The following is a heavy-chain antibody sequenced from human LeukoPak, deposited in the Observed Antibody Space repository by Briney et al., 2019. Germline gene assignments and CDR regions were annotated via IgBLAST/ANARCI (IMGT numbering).Heavy chain of an antibody. D-gene: IGHD3-22*01. J-gene: IGHJ4*02. CDR2: INHSGST. CDR3: ASRTYYYDSSGYSFDY. V-gene: IGHV4-34*01. Sequence: SETLSLTCAVCGGSFSGYYWSWIRQPPGKGLEWIGEINHSGSTNYNPSLKSRVTISVDTSKNQFSLKLSSVTAADTAVYYCASRTYYYDSSGYSFDYWGQGTLVTVSS. CDR1: GGSFSGYY.